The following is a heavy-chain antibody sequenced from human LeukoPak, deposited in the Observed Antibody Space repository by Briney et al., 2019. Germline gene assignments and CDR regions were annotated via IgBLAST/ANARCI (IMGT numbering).Heavy chain of an antibody. J-gene: IGHJ4*02. CDR3: ARAPIVRVPGANLQQD. Sequence: GGSLRLSCAASGFTFSDYYMSWIRQAPGKGLEWVSYISSSGSTIYYADSVKGRFTISRDNAKNSLYPPMKSPKARDTAVYYCARAPIVRVPGANLQQDWGQGTLVTVSS. CDR1: GFTFSDYY. CDR2: ISSSGSTI. V-gene: IGHV3-11*04. D-gene: IGHD2-2*01.